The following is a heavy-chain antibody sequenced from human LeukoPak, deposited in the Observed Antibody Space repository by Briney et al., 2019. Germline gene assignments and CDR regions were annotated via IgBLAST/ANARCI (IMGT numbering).Heavy chain of an antibody. CDR3: ARDRAAPSPDYYDSSGYYYNVAIGT. CDR2: ISSSGSTI. Sequence: GGSLRLSCAASGFTFSDYYMSWIRQAPGKGLEWVSYISSSGSTIYYADSVKGRFTISRDNAKNSLYLQMNSLRAEDTAVYYCARDRAAPSPDYYDSSGYYYNVAIGTWGQGTLVTVSS. D-gene: IGHD3-22*01. V-gene: IGHV3-11*01. J-gene: IGHJ5*02. CDR1: GFTFSDYY.